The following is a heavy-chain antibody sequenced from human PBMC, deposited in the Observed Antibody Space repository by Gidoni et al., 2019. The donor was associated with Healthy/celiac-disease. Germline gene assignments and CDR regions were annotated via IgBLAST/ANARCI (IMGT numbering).Heavy chain of an antibody. CDR3: ARVRVHYYYDSSGALDY. J-gene: IGHJ4*02. D-gene: IGHD3-22*01. CDR1: GGSFSGYY. Sequence: QVQLQQWGAGLLKPSETLSLTCAVYGGSFSGYYWSWIRQPLGKGLEWIGEINHSGSTNYNPSLKSRVTISVDTSKNQFSLKLSSVTAADTAVYYCARVRVHYYYDSSGALDYWGQGTLVTVSS. CDR2: INHSGST. V-gene: IGHV4-34*01.